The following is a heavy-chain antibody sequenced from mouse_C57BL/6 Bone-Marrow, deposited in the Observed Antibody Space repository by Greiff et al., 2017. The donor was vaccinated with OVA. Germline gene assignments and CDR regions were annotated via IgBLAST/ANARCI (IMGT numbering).Heavy chain of an antibody. J-gene: IGHJ1*03. Sequence: VQLQQSGAELVRPGSSVKLSCKASGYTFTSYWMDWVKQRPGQGLEWIGNIYPSDSETHYNQKFKDKATLTVDKSSSTAYMQLSSLTSEDSAVYYCARREITGPWYFDVWGTGTTVTVSS. D-gene: IGHD2-4*01. CDR2: IYPSDSET. V-gene: IGHV1-61*01. CDR1: GYTFTSYW. CDR3: ARREITGPWYFDV.